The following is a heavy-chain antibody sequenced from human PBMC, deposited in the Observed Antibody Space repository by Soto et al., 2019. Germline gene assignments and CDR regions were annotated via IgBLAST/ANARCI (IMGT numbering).Heavy chain of an antibody. CDR2: IYGTGNT. Sequence: QLQLQESGPGLVKPSETLSLSCTVSGGSITSSFYWGWIRQPPGKGLEWIGSIYGTGNTYYNPSLKGRVTISADPSKKQSSLTLISVTAADTAVYYCRSSSRYSTDVWGQGATVTVSS. D-gene: IGHD6-13*01. CDR1: GGSITSSFY. V-gene: IGHV4-39*01. CDR3: RSSSRYSTDV. J-gene: IGHJ6*02.